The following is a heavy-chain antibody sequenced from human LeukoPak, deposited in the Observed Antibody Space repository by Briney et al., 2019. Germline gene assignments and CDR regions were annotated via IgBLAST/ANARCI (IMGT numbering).Heavy chain of an antibody. V-gene: IGHV3-23*01. J-gene: IGHJ4*02. CDR3: AKAGPYYFDF. CDR1: GSTFNTYG. Sequence: GGSLRLSCAVSGSTFNTYGMTWVRQAPGKGLEWVSAISGSGGTIFYADSVKGRFTISRDNSENTLYLQMDSLRADDTALYYCAKAGPYYFDFWGQGTLVTVSS. CDR2: ISGSGGTI.